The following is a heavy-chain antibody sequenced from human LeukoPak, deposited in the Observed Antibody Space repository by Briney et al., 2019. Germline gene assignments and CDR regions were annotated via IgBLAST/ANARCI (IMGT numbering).Heavy chain of an antibody. V-gene: IGHV3-7*03. CDR1: GFTFSNFW. CDR2: IKPDGTTK. CDR3: ARSIPYGTTWYGRSDY. Sequence: GGSQRLSCAASGFTFSNFWMHWVRQAPGKGLEWVANIKPDGTTKFYVDSVKGRFTISRDNALNSLYLQMNSLRAEDTAIYYCARSIPYGTTWYGRSDYWGQGTLVTVSS. J-gene: IGHJ4*02. D-gene: IGHD6-13*01.